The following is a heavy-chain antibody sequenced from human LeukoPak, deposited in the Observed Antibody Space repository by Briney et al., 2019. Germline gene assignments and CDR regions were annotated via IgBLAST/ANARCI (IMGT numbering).Heavy chain of an antibody. D-gene: IGHD4-17*01. J-gene: IGHJ6*02. CDR2: ISGSGGST. V-gene: IGHV3-23*01. CDR1: GFTFSSYA. Sequence: PGGSLRLSCAASGFTFSSYAMSWVRQAPGKGLEWVSAISGSGGSTYYADSVKGRFTISRDNSKNTLYLQMNSLRAEDTAVYYCAKEKTTVTSHLYYYGMDVWGQGTTVTVSS. CDR3: AKEKTTVTSHLYYYGMDV.